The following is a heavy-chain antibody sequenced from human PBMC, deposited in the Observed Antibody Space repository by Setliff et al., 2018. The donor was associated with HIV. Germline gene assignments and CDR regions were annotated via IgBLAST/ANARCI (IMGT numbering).Heavy chain of an antibody. CDR2: IYPADSDT. Sequence: GESLKISCKASGYSFTAFWIGWVRQIPGEGLEWMGIIYPADSDTRYSPSFQGQVTISADKSISIAYLQWNSLKASDTAMYYCARCSGSYPCDGMDVWGPGTTVTVSS. D-gene: IGHD1-26*01. CDR1: GYSFTAFW. J-gene: IGHJ6*02. V-gene: IGHV5-51*01. CDR3: ARCSGSYPCDGMDV.